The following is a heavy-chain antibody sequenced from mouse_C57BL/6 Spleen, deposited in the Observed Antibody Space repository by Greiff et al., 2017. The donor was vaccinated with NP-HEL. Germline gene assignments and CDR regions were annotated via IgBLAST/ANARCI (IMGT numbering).Heavy chain of an antibody. D-gene: IGHD1-1*01. J-gene: IGHJ1*03. CDR2: ILPGSGST. V-gene: IGHV1-9*01. CDR3: ARSDYYYGSSYVNWYFDV. Sequence: QVQLQQSGAELMKPGASVKLSCKATGYTFTGYWIEWVKQRPGHGLEWIGEILPGSGSTNYNEKLKGKATLTADTSSNTAYMQLSSLTTEDSAIYYCARSDYYYGSSYVNWYFDVWGTGTTVTVSA. CDR1: GYTFTGYW.